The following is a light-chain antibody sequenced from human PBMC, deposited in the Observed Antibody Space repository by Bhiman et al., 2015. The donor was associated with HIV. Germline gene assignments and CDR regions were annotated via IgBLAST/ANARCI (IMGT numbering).Light chain of an antibody. Sequence: QSALTQPASVSGSPGQSITISCTGTTSDVGGYNYVSWYQQHPGKGPKLMIYDVSNRPSGVSNRFSGSKSGNTASLTISGLQAEDEADYYCSSYTSSSAYVFGTGTKV. V-gene: IGLV2-14*03. J-gene: IGLJ1*01. CDR3: SSYTSSSAYV. CDR1: TSDVGGYNY. CDR2: DVS.